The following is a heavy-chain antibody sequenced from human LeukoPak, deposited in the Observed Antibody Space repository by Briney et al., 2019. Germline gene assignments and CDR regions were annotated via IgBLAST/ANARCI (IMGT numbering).Heavy chain of an antibody. CDR1: GYTFTSYD. J-gene: IGHJ3*02. CDR3: ARVGRYALHAFDI. CDR2: MNPNSGNT. Sequence: GASVKVSCKASGYTFTSYDINWVRQATGQGLEWMRWMNPNSGNTGYAQKFQGRVTMTRNTSISTAYMELSSLRSEDTAVYYCARVGRYALHAFDIWGQGTMVTVSS. V-gene: IGHV1-8*01. D-gene: IGHD2-2*01.